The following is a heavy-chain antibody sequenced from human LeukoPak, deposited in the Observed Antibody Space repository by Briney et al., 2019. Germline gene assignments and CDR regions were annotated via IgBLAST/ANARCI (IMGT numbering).Heavy chain of an antibody. Sequence: GGCLRLSCTASGFIFDDYAMSWVRQAPEKGLEWVAFIRSTAYGATTEYAASVKDRFTISRDDSKRIAYLQMNSLKTDDTAVYYCTRGVYQLLYFDYWGQGALVTVSS. D-gene: IGHD6-13*01. J-gene: IGHJ4*02. CDR2: IRSTAYGATT. CDR1: GFIFDDYA. CDR3: TRGVYQLLYFDY. V-gene: IGHV3-49*04.